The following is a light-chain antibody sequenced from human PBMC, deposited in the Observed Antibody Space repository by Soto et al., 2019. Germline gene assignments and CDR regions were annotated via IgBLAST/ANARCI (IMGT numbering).Light chain of an antibody. CDR1: QDISDR. Sequence: GDSVTITCRASQDISDRLAWYQQKPGKVPKLLIYHTSTLQSGVPSRFSGSGSGTDFTLTISSLQAEDFATYHCQAYQTAPVPFGGGTKVDIK. V-gene: IGKV1-27*01. J-gene: IGKJ4*01. CDR3: QAYQTAPVP. CDR2: HTS.